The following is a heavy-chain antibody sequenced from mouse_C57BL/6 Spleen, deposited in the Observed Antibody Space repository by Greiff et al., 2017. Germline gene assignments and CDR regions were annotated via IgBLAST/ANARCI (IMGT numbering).Heavy chain of an antibody. V-gene: IGHV5-4*01. J-gene: IGHJ3*01. CDR2: ISDGGSYT. CDR3: AREGITTVVATPFAY. D-gene: IGHD1-1*01. CDR1: GFTFSSYA. Sequence: EVQRVESGGGLVKPGGSLKLSCAASGFTFSSYAMSWVRQTPEKRLEWVATISDGGSYTYYPDNVKGRFTISRDNAKNKLYLQMSHLKSEDTAMYYCAREGITTVVATPFAYWGQGTLVTVSA.